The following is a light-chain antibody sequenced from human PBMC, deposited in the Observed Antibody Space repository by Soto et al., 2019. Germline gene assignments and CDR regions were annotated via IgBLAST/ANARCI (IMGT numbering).Light chain of an antibody. CDR1: QSISYY. CDR2: STS. Sequence: DIQMTQSPSSLSASVGDRVTITCRASQSISYYLNWYQQKQGRAPRLLIYSTSTLQSGVPSKFSGSASGTDFTLTISSLQPDDFATYYCQQYNSYWTFGQGTKVDIK. J-gene: IGKJ1*01. V-gene: IGKV1-39*01. CDR3: QQYNSYWT.